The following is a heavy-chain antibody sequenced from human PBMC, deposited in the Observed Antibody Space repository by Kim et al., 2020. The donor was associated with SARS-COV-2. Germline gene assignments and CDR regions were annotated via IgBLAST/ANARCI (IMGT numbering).Heavy chain of an antibody. CDR2: ISEDGSDK. CDR1: GFTFSTYW. Sequence: GGSLRLSCVASGFTFSTYWMSWVRQAPERGLEWVATISEDGSDKYYVDSVRGRFTISRDNANTSVYLQMDSLRAEDTAVYYCVRGQHSPKFWGQGALVTVSS. J-gene: IGHJ4*02. CDR3: VRGQHSPKF. D-gene: IGHD1-1*01. V-gene: IGHV3-7*01.